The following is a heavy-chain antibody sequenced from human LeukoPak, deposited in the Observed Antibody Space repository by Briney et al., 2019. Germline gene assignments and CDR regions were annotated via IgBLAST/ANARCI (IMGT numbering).Heavy chain of an antibody. Sequence: AGGSLRLSCAASGFTFSSYWMHWVRQAPGEGLVWVARIKGDASSINYADSVKGRFTISRDNAKNTLYLQMNSLRAEDTAVYYCAKDIHILTDYWGQGTLVTVSS. CDR3: AKDIHILTDY. CDR2: IKGDASSI. CDR1: GFTFSSYW. V-gene: IGHV3-74*01. D-gene: IGHD3-9*01. J-gene: IGHJ4*02.